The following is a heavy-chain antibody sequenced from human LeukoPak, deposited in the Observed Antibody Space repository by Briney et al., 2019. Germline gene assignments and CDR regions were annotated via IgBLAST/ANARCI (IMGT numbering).Heavy chain of an antibody. V-gene: IGHV3-11*05. J-gene: IGHJ4*02. CDR1: GFTFSDYH. Sequence: GGSLRLSCAASGFTFSDYHMTWIRQAPGKGLEWVSYISGSSIYTRYADSVKGRLTISRDNAKNSLYLQMNSLRAEDTALYYCVRDISGYYFDYWGQGTLVTVSS. CDR3: VRDISGYYFDY. CDR2: ISGSSIYT. D-gene: IGHD3-22*01.